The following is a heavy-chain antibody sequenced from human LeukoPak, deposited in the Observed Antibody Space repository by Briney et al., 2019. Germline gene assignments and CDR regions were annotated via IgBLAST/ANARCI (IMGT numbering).Heavy chain of an antibody. CDR1: GFTFSSYG. D-gene: IGHD3-10*01. CDR3: AKDARQLWFGELWIDY. CDR2: IRYDGSNK. J-gene: IGHJ4*02. Sequence: PGGSLRLSCAASGFTFSSYGMHWVRQAPGKGLEGVAFIRYDGSNKYYADSVKGRFTISRDNSKNTLYLQMNSLRAEDTAVYYCAKDARQLWFGELWIDYWGQGTLVTVSS. V-gene: IGHV3-30*02.